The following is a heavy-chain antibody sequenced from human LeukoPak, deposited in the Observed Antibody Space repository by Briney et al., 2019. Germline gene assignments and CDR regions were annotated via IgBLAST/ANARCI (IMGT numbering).Heavy chain of an antibody. CDR2: INQDGTEK. CDR3: AKVAKYYYGSETYYFFEH. CDR1: GFTFSNAW. D-gene: IGHD3-10*01. V-gene: IGHV3-7*01. Sequence: GGSLRLSCAASGFTFSNAWMSWVRQAPGKGLECVANINQDGTEKYYVDSVKGRFTISRDNAKNSLYLQMNSLRVEDTAVYYCAKVAKYYYGSETYYFFEHWGQGTPVTASS. J-gene: IGHJ4*02.